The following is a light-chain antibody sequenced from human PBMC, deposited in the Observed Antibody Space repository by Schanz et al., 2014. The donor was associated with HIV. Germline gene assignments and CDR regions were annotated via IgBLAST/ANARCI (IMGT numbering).Light chain of an antibody. CDR3: QQYNTKPYT. CDR2: EAS. J-gene: IGKJ2*01. CDR1: QNVGRW. V-gene: IGKV1-5*01. Sequence: IQMTQSPSTLSASVGDRVTISCRASQNVGRWLAWYQQKPGKAPDLLIYEASILETGVPSRFSGSGSGTEFTLTISSLQPDDFATYYCQQYNTKPYTFGQGTKLEIK.